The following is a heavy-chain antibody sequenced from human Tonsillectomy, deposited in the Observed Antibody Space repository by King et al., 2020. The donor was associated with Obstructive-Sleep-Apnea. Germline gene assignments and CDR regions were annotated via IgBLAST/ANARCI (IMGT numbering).Heavy chain of an antibody. V-gene: IGHV4-34*01. Sequence: VQLQQWGAGLLKPSETLSLTCAVYGGSFSGYYWSWIRQLPGKGLEWIGEINHSGSTNYNPSLKSRVTISVDTSQNQFSLKLSSVTAADTAVYYFARGFKDFMITFGGVIVAFDYWGQGTLVTVSS. CDR3: ARGFKDFMITFGGVIVAFDY. CDR2: INHSGST. J-gene: IGHJ4*02. D-gene: IGHD3-16*02. CDR1: GGSFSGYY.